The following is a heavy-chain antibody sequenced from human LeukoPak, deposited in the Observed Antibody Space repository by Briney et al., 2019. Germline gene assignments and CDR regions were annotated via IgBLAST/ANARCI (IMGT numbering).Heavy chain of an antibody. CDR3: ARDRGRIAVAGSPDY. Sequence: ASVKVSCKASGCTFTSYGISWVRQAPGQGLEWMGWISAYNGNTNYAQKLQGRVTMTTDTSTSTAYMELRSLRSDDTAVYYCARDRGRIAVAGSPDYWGQGTLVTVSS. CDR2: ISAYNGNT. D-gene: IGHD6-19*01. V-gene: IGHV1-18*01. J-gene: IGHJ4*02. CDR1: GCTFTSYG.